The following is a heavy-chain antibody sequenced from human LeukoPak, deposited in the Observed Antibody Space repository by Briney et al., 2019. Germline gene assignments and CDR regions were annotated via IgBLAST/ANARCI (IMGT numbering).Heavy chain of an antibody. CDR3: ASELMDSSSPYPPY. V-gene: IGHV3-21*01. D-gene: IGHD6-6*01. Sequence: PGGSLRLSCAGSGFTCSRYSMKWVRQAPGKGGEGFSYISSSRRYIEYTDSVKGRFTISRDNAKNSLYLQINSLRAEDTAVYYCASELMDSSSPYPPYCGQGTLVTVSS. CDR2: ISSSRRYI. CDR1: GFTCSRYS. J-gene: IGHJ4*02.